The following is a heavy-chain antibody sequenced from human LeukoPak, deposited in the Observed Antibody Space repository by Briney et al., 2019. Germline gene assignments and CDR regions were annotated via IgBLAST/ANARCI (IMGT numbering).Heavy chain of an antibody. V-gene: IGHV4-61*02. CDR2: IYTSGST. Sequence: SETLSLTCTVSGGSISSGSYYWSWIRQPAGKGLEWIGRIYTSGSTNYNPSLKSRVTISVDTSKNQFSLKLSSVTAADTAVYYCARGPTFIAAAGPDFDYWGQGTLVTVSS. CDR1: GGSISSGSYY. J-gene: IGHJ4*02. CDR3: ARGPTFIAAAGPDFDY. D-gene: IGHD6-13*01.